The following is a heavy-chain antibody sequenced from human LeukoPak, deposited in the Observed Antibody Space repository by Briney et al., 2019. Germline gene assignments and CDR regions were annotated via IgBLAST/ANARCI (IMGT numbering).Heavy chain of an antibody. J-gene: IGHJ4*02. D-gene: IGHD1-26*01. CDR1: GYTFTGYY. V-gene: IGHV1-2*02. CDR3: ARGVGTIVRWELLQDY. CDR2: INPNSGGT. Sequence: ASVKVSCKASGYTFTGYYMHWVRQAPGQGLEWMGWINPNSGGTNYAQKFQGGVTMTRDTSISTAYMELSRLRSDDTAVYYCARGVGTIVRWELLQDYWGQGTLVTVSS.